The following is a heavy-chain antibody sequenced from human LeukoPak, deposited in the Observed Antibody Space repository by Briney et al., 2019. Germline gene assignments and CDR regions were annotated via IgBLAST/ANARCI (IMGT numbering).Heavy chain of an antibody. CDR2: INSDGKMT. CDR3: ARVGSTDSPHAFDI. D-gene: IGHD2-21*02. J-gene: IGHJ3*02. Sequence: GGSLRLACAASGFTFSSYWMDWVRQAPGKGLVWVSGINSDGKMTRYAESVKGRFTISRDNAKNTLYLQMNSLRAEDTSVYYCARVGSTDSPHAFDIWGQGTMVTVSS. V-gene: IGHV3-74*01. CDR1: GFTFSSYW.